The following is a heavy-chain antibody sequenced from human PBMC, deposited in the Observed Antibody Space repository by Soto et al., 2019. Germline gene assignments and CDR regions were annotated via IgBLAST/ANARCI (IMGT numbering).Heavy chain of an antibody. D-gene: IGHD3-16*01. J-gene: IGHJ4*02. V-gene: IGHV3-30*18. CDR1: GFSFSNYA. CDR3: AKDGGPVYCNSPGFSAKHFDD. CDR2: ISYEGDNE. Sequence: QVQLVESGGGVVQPGRSLRLSCAASGFSFSNYAMHWVRPAPGKGLEWLAIISYEGDNEYYADSVRGRCTISRDNSKNMLYLQTNNLRHEDTAVYYCAKDGGPVYCNSPGFSAKHFDDWGQGTLGTVSS.